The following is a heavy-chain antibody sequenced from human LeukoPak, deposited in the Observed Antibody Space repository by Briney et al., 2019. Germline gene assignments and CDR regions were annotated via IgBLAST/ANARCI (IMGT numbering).Heavy chain of an antibody. V-gene: IGHV3-15*01. D-gene: IGHD3-10*01. J-gene: IGHJ4*02. CDR1: GFTFTNAW. CDR3: TTDLGLTMIRGVIVS. Sequence: GGSLRLSCAASGFTFTNAWMSWVRQAPGKGPAWVGRIKSKGDGETTDYAAPVKGRFTMSRDDSKATLYLQMNYLEAEDTAVYYCTTDLGLTMIRGVIVSWGQGALVTVSS. CDR2: IKSKGDGETT.